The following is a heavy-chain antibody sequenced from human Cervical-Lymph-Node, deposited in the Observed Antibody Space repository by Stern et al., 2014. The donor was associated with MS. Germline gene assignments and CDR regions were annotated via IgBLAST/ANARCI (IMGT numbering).Heavy chain of an antibody. CDR1: GFTFTSSA. CDR2: VRDNDDRT. J-gene: IGHJ4*02. Sequence: EMQLVESGGGSVQPGESLRLSCAASGFTFTSSAMTWVRQAPGKGLEWVSTVRDNDDRTYYADSVKGRFTISRDNSANTVYLQMNSLRAEDTAIYHCVKGLTLAANWGQGTLVTVSS. V-gene: IGHV3-23*04. CDR3: VKGLTLAAN. D-gene: IGHD6-13*01.